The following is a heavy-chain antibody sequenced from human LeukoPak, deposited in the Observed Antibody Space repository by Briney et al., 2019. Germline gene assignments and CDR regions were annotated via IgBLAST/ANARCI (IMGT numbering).Heavy chain of an antibody. CDR3: ARSGSGYQDFDY. Sequence: GGSLRLSCAASGFTFSSYWMHWVRQAPGKGLVWVSRINSDGSSTSYADSVKGRFTISRDKAKNTLYLQMNSLRAEDTAVYYCARSGSGYQDFDYWGQGTLVTVSS. CDR2: INSDGSST. J-gene: IGHJ4*02. V-gene: IGHV3-74*01. CDR1: GFTFSSYW. D-gene: IGHD3-22*01.